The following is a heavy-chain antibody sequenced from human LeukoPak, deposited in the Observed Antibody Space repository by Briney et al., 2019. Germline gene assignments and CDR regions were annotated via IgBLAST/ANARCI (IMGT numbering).Heavy chain of an antibody. Sequence: GGSLRLSCAASGFTFSSYWMSWVRQAPGKGLEWVANIKQDGSEKYYVDSVKGRFTISRDNAKNSLYLQMNSLRAEDTAVYYCAREGELYSISWYYFDYWGQGTLSPSPQ. CDR1: GFTFSSYW. D-gene: IGHD6-13*01. J-gene: IGHJ4*02. V-gene: IGHV3-7*03. CDR3: AREGELYSISWYYFDY. CDR2: IKQDGSEK.